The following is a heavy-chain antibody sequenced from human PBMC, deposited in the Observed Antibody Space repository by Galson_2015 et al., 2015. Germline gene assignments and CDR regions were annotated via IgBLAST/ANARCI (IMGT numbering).Heavy chain of an antibody. CDR3: ARGFADYFDY. CDR1: GFTFSSYA. D-gene: IGHD2-21*01. CDR2: ISARDGGT. Sequence: SLRLSCAASGFTFSSYAMSWVRQALGKGLEWVSVISARDGGTYYADSVKGRFTISRDNFKNMLYVQMNKLRAEDTAVYYCARGFADYFDYWDQGTLVTVSS. V-gene: IGHV3-23*01. J-gene: IGHJ4*02.